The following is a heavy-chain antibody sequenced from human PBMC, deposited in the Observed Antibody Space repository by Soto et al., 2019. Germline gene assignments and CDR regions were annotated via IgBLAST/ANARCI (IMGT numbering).Heavy chain of an antibody. CDR1: GYTFTSYA. CDR2: INAGNGNT. J-gene: IGHJ4*02. CDR3: ARPTYDFWSGYLYYFDY. V-gene: IGHV1-3*01. D-gene: IGHD3-3*01. Sequence: ASVKVSCKASGYTFTSYAMHWVRQAPGQRLEWMGWINAGNGNTKYSQKFQGRVTITRDTSASTAYMELGSLRSEDTAVYYCARPTYDFWSGYLYYFDYWGQGTLVTVSS.